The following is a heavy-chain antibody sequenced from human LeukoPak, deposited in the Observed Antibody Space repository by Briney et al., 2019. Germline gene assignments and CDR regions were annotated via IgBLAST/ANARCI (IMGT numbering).Heavy chain of an antibody. CDR2: IYYSGST. V-gene: IGHV4-39*07. CDR3: AREASTSSSSFPFDY. CDR1: GGSISSSSYY. Sequence: PSETLSLTCTASGGSISSSSYYWGWIRQPPGKGLEWIGSIYYSGSTYYNPSLKSRVTISVDTSKNQFSLKLSSVTAADTAVYYCAREASTSSSSFPFDYWGQGTLVTVSS. J-gene: IGHJ4*02. D-gene: IGHD6-6*01.